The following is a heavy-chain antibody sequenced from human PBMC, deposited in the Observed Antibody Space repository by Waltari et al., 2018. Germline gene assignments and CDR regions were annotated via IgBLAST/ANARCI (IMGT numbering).Heavy chain of an antibody. CDR1: GGSISSGSYY. J-gene: IGHJ6*02. D-gene: IGHD3-10*01. CDR3: AFGRDYYYYGMDV. CDR2: IYTSGST. Sequence: QVQLQESGPGLVKPSQTLSLTCTVSGGSISSGSYYWSWIRQPAGKGLEWIGRIYTSGSTNYNPSLKSRVTISVDTSKNQFSLKLSSVTAADTAVYYCAFGRDYYYYGMDVWGQGTTVTVSS. V-gene: IGHV4-61*02.